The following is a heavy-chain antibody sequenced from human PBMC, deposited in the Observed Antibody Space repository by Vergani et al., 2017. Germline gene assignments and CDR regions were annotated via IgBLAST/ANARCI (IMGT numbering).Heavy chain of an antibody. D-gene: IGHD2-2*01. CDR1: GFTFSSYA. CDR3: ARIGSTSSARRYYYYMDV. CDR2: ISGSGGNT. V-gene: IGHV3-23*01. Sequence: EVQLLESGGGLVQPGGSLRLSCAASGFTFSSYAMSWVRQVPGKGLEWVSGISGSGGNTYYANSVKGRFTISRDNSKNTLYLQMNSLRAEDTAVYYCARIGSTSSARRYYYYMDVWGKGTTVTVSS. J-gene: IGHJ6*03.